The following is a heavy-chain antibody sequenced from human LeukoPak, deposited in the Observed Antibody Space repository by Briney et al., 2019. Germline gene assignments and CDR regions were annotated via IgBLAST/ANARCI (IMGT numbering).Heavy chain of an antibody. D-gene: IGHD6-6*01. CDR3: ARGRAARPYYYYYYMDV. Sequence: GASVKVSCKASGYTFTGYYMHWVRQAPGQGLEWMGWINPNSGGTNYAQKFQGRVTMTRDTSISTAYMELSRLRSDDTAVYYCARGRAARPYYYYYYMDVWGKGTTVTVSS. CDR1: GYTFTGYY. V-gene: IGHV1-2*02. J-gene: IGHJ6*03. CDR2: INPNSGGT.